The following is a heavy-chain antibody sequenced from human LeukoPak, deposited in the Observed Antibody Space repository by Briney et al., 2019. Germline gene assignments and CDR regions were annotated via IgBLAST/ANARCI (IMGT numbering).Heavy chain of an antibody. CDR1: GFTFSSYA. V-gene: IGHV3-30-3*01. J-gene: IGHJ3*02. CDR3: AIYYDSSGYETMNAFDI. Sequence: GGSLRLSCAASGFTFSSYAMHWARQAPGKGLEWVAVISYDGSNKYYADSVKGRFTISRDNSKNTLYLQMNSLRVEDTAVYYCAIYYDSSGYETMNAFDIWGQGTMVTVSS. D-gene: IGHD3-22*01. CDR2: ISYDGSNK.